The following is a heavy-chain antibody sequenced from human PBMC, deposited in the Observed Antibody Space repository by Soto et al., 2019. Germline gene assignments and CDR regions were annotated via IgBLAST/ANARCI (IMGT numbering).Heavy chain of an antibody. J-gene: IGHJ4*02. Sequence: QVQLVQSGAEVKKPGASVKVSYKASGYTFTSYAMHWVRQAPGQRLEWMGWINAGNGNTKYSQKFQGRVTITRDTSASTAYMELSSLRSEDTAVYYCARMGTRLAVAGWIVYWGQGTLVTVSS. CDR1: GYTFTSYA. V-gene: IGHV1-3*01. D-gene: IGHD6-19*01. CDR3: ARMGTRLAVAGWIVY. CDR2: INAGNGNT.